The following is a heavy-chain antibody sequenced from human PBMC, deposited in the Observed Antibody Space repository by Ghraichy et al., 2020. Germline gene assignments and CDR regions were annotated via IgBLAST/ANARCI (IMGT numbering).Heavy chain of an antibody. CDR3: ARGWDYGGRAPWDS. CDR2: VSPYNGQA. Sequence: ASVKVSCKASGYPFINYAFTWVRQVPGQGLEWMGWVSPYNGQAIYAQNFQGRVSMTTDTSTTTAYMELRSLRSDDTAVYYCARGWDYGGRAPWDSWGQGTLVTVSS. CDR1: GYPFINYA. J-gene: IGHJ4*02. D-gene: IGHD4-17*01. V-gene: IGHV1-18*01.